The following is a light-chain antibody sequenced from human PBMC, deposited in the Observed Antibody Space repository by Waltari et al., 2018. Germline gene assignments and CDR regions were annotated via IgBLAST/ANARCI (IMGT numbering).Light chain of an antibody. CDR2: WAS. V-gene: IGKV4-1*01. J-gene: IGKJ4*01. CDR1: QSVLSTSNHKNY. Sequence: DIVMTQSPDSLAVSLGERATVNCKSSQSVLSTSNHKNYLAWYQQKAGQSPKLLIYWASTRESGVPDRFSGSGSGTDFTLTISSLQAEDVAVYYCQQYYGSPLTFGGGTKVEIK. CDR3: QQYYGSPLT.